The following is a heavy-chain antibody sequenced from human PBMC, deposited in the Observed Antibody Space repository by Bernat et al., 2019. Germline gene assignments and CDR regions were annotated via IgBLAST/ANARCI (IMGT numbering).Heavy chain of an antibody. CDR3: ARHTTGINDY. Sequence: EVQLVQSGAEVKKPGESLKISCKGSGYSFTNYWIAWLRQMPGKGLEWMGVIYSGDSEIRYSPSFQGQVTISADTSISTAYLQWSSLRASDTAMYYCARHTTGINDYWGQGTLVIVSS. V-gene: IGHV5-51*01. CDR2: IYSGDSEI. CDR1: GYSFTNYW. J-gene: IGHJ4*02. D-gene: IGHD2-8*01.